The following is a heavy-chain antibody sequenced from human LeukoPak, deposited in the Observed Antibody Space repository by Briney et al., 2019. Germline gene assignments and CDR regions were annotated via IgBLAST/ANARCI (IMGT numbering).Heavy chain of an antibody. CDR1: GGSISSGDYS. CDR2: IYYSGST. CDR3: ARDRGYDGYYYYGMDV. J-gene: IGHJ6*02. V-gene: IGHV4-30-4*01. Sequence: PSETLSLTCTVSGGSISSGDYSWSWIRQPPGKGLEWIGYIYYSGSTYYNPSLKSRVTISVDTSKNQFSLKLSSVTAADTAVYYCARDRGYDGYYYYGMDVWGQGTTVTVSS. D-gene: IGHD5-12*01.